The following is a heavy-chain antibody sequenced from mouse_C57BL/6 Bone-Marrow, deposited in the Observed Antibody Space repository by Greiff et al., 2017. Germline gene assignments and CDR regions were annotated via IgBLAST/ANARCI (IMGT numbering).Heavy chain of an antibody. J-gene: IGHJ3*01. CDR3: TTYWNFAY. CDR2: IDPENGDT. CDR1: GFNIKDDY. D-gene: IGHD4-1*01. V-gene: IGHV14-4*01. Sequence: EVQLQQSGAELVRPGASVKLSCTASGFNIKDDYMHWVKQRPEQGLEWIGWIDPENGDTEYASKFQGKATIPADTSSNTAYLQLSSLTSEDTAVYYCTTYWNFAYWGQGTLVTVSA.